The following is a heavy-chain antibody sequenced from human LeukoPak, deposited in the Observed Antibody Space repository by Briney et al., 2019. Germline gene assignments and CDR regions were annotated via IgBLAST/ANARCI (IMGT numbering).Heavy chain of an antibody. J-gene: IGHJ6*02. V-gene: IGHV3-30-3*01. D-gene: IGHD1-1*01. CDR1: GFTFSSYA. CDR2: ISYDGSNK. Sequence: GGSLRLSCAASGFTFSSYAMHWVRQAPGKGLEWVAVISYDGSNKCYADSVKGRFTISRDNSKNTLYLQMNSLRAEDTAVYYCARGGTTSGVYGMDVWGQGTTVTVSS. CDR3: ARGGTTSGVYGMDV.